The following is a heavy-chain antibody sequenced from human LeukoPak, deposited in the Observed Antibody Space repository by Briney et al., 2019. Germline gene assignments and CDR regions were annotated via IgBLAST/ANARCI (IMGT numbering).Heavy chain of an antibody. CDR2: ITTSTGKP. CDR3: ARDASMINFDY. CDR1: GYTFTVYS. J-gene: IGHJ4*02. D-gene: IGHD3-16*01. Sequence: ASVKVSCKASGYTFTVYSINRLRQAPGQGLEWMGWITTSTGKPTYAQGFTGRFVFSLDTSVSTTYLHINSLKAEDTAVYYCARDASMINFDYWGQGSLVTVSS. V-gene: IGHV7-4-1*02.